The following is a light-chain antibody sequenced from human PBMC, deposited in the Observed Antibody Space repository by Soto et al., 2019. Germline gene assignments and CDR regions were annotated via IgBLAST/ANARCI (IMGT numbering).Light chain of an antibody. Sequence: DIVMTQSPLSLPVTPGEPASISCRSSQSLLHSNGYNYLDWYLQKPGQSPQLLIYLGSNRASGVPDRFSGSGSGTDFTLKIIRVEAEDVGVYYCMQALQSPLTFGGGTMVEIK. V-gene: IGKV2-28*01. CDR3: MQALQSPLT. CDR1: QSLLHSNGYNY. CDR2: LGS. J-gene: IGKJ4*01.